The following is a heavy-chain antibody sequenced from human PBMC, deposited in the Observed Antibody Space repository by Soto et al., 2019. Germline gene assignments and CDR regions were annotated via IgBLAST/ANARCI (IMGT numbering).Heavy chain of an antibody. Sequence: ASVQVSCKASGYTFTSYAMHWVRQAPGQRLEWMGWISAYNGNTKYAQKLQGRVTMTTDTSTSTAYMELRSLRSDDTAVYYFARSGLNYDYIWGSYRPDAFDIWGQGTMVTVSS. J-gene: IGHJ3*02. D-gene: IGHD3-16*02. CDR2: ISAYNGNT. CDR1: GYTFTSYA. CDR3: ARSGLNYDYIWGSYRPDAFDI. V-gene: IGHV1-18*01.